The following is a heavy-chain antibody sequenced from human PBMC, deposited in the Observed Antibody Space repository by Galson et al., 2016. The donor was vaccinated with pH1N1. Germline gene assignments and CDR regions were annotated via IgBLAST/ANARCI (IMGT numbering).Heavy chain of an antibody. CDR3: AKDRGRKYFDWLSLDS. CDR2: TSGTGGST. J-gene: IGHJ4*02. CDR1: GFTFSTYA. D-gene: IGHD3-9*01. V-gene: IGHV3-23*01. Sequence: SLRLSCAASGFTFSTYAMSWVRQAPGKGLEWVSATSGTGGSTYYADSVKGRFTISRDNSKNTLYLQLNSLRAEDTAVYYCAKDRGRKYFDWLSLDSWGQGTLVTVSS.